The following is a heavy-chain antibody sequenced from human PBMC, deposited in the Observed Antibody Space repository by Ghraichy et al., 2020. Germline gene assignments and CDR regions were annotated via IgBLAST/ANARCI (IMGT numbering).Heavy chain of an antibody. D-gene: IGHD3-3*01. CDR1: GFSLSTSGVG. V-gene: IGHV2-5*01. CDR3: AHRKPGPITIFGVVSYNWFDP. CDR2: IYWNDDK. J-gene: IGHJ5*02. Sequence: SGPTLVKPTQTLTLTCTFSGFSLSTSGVGVGWIRQPPGKALEWLALIYWNDDKRYSPSLKSRLTITKDTSKNQVVLTMTNMDPVDTATYYCAHRKPGPITIFGVVSYNWFDPWGQGTLVTVSS.